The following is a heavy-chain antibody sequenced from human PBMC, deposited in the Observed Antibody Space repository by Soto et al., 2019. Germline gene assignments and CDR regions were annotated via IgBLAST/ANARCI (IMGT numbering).Heavy chain of an antibody. V-gene: IGHV4-30-2*01. J-gene: IGHJ4*02. CDR3: ARGAPVDLDF. Sequence: SETLSLTCAVSGGSISSGGYSWSWIRQPPGKGLEWIGYIYHSGSTYYNPSLKSRVTISVDRSKNQFSLKLSSVTAADTAVYYCARGAPVDLDFWGQGTLVTVSS. CDR1: GGSISSGGYS. CDR2: IYHSGST.